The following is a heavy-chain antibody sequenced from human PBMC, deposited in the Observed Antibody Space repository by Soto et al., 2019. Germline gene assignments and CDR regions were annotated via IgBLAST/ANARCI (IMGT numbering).Heavy chain of an antibody. Sequence: PGGALRFFGSASGFSVSSDYMSWVRQAPGKGLEWVSLIYSGGDTYYADSVKGRFTISRDISSNTIYLHMTSLRADDTAIYYCTRAGRDPGNFYISTFYAMDVWGRGTTVTVSS. V-gene: IGHV3-53*01. CDR2: IYSGGDT. CDR3: TRAGRDPGNFYISTFYAMDV. D-gene: IGHD3-10*01. CDR1: GFSVSSDY. J-gene: IGHJ6*01.